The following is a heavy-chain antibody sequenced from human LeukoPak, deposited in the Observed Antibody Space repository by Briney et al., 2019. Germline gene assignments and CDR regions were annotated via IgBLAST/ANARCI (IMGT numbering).Heavy chain of an antibody. CDR3: VTGSGYFYGH. Sequence: PGGSLRLSCEGSAFIFSGHWMNWVRQAPGKGLEWVAVAYAHGYVHGGNKYYADSVKGRFAISRDDSKNTLFVQMNSLRDEDTAVYYCVTGSGYFYGHWGQGTLVTVSS. V-gene: IGHV3-33*08. CDR1: AFIFSGHW. CDR2: AYAHGYVHGGNK. J-gene: IGHJ4*02. D-gene: IGHD3-22*01.